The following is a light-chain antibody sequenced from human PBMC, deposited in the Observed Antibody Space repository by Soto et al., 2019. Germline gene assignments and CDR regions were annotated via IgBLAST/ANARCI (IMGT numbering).Light chain of an antibody. CDR2: AAS. V-gene: IGKV1-39*01. CDR1: QIISGY. J-gene: IGKJ2*01. Sequence: DIRLTQSPSSLSASVGDRVTIPCRASQIISGYLNWYQHKPGKAPNLLIYAASSLQSGVPSRFSGSGSGTDFTLTIINLQPEDFATYYCQQSYSTPYTFGQGTKVDIK. CDR3: QQSYSTPYT.